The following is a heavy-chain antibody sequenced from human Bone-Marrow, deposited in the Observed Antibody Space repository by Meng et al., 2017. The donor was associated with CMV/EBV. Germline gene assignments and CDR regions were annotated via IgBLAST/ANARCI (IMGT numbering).Heavy chain of an antibody. Sequence: GGSLRLSCAASGFTFSSYEMNWVRQAPGKGLEWVSYISSSGSTIYYADSVKGRFTISRDNSKNTLYLQMNSLRAEDTAVYYCAKVQYQLEGSAFDIWGPGKMVNVSS. CDR2: ISSSGSTI. D-gene: IGHD2-2*01. CDR1: GFTFSSYE. V-gene: IGHV3-48*03. J-gene: IGHJ3*02. CDR3: AKVQYQLEGSAFDI.